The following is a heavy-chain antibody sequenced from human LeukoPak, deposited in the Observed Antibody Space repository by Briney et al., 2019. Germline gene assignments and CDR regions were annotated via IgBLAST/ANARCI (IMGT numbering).Heavy chain of an antibody. CDR3: ATSSSSAY. CDR2: ISHDGSRK. CDR1: GFTFNSYG. V-gene: IGHV3-30*03. Sequence: PGGSLRLSCVASGFTFNSYGMHWVRQAPGKGLEWVAVISHDGSRKYYTDSVKGRFTISRDDSKNTLYLQMNSLRAEDRAVYYCATSSSSAYWGQGTLVTVSS. D-gene: IGHD6-6*01. J-gene: IGHJ4*02.